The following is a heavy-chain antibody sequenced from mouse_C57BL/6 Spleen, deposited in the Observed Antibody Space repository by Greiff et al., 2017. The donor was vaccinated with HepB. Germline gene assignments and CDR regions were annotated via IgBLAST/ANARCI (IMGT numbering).Heavy chain of an antibody. CDR1: GYAFTNYL. V-gene: IGHV1-54*01. Sequence: VKLQESGAELVRPGTSVKVSCKASGYAFTNYLIEWVKQRPGQGLEWIGVINPGSGGTNYNEKFKGKATLTADKSSSTAYMQLSSRTSEDSAVYFCARGGTAQATFAYWGQGTLVTVSA. J-gene: IGHJ3*01. CDR3: ARGGTAQATFAY. CDR2: INPGSGGT. D-gene: IGHD3-2*02.